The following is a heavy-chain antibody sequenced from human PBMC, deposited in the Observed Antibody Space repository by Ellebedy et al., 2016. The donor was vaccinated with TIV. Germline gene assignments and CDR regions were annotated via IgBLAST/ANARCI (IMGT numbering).Heavy chain of an antibody. CDR3: ARDRGRSSSSWTLRDYGMDV. V-gene: IGHV3-11*04. CDR1: GFTFSDYY. D-gene: IGHD6-13*01. CDR2: ISNSGRTI. J-gene: IGHJ6*02. Sequence: GESLKISCAASGFTFSDYYMSWIRQAPGKGLEWVAYISNSGRTIYYADSVKGRFTISRDNAESSLYLQMNSLRAEDTAVYYCARDRGRSSSSWTLRDYGMDVWGQGTTVTVSS.